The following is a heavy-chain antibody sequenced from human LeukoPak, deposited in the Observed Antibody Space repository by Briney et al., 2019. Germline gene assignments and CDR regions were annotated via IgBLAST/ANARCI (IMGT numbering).Heavy chain of an antibody. Sequence: PGGSLRLSCAASGFTFSSYVMHWVRQAPGKGLEWVAIISYDGSNEYYADSVKGRFTISRDNSKNTLYLQMNSLRAEDAAVYFCAKAPVTSCRGAYCYPFDSWGQGTLVTVSS. CDR3: AKAPVTSCRGAYCYPFDS. J-gene: IGHJ4*02. D-gene: IGHD2-21*01. CDR2: ISYDGSNE. CDR1: GFTFSSYV. V-gene: IGHV3-30*04.